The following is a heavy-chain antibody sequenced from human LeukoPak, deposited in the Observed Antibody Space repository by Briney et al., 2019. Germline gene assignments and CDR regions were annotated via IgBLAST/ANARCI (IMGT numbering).Heavy chain of an antibody. D-gene: IGHD1-1*01. V-gene: IGHV3-21*05. CDR3: ARDINWSFDY. CDR1: GFILDDYS. J-gene: IGHJ4*02. CDR2: ISRSSSHI. Sequence: GGSLRLSCAASGFILDDYSMNWVRQAPGKGLEWLSYISRSSSHIGYADSVKGRFTVSRDNAKNSLYLQMNSLRVEDTALYFCARDINWSFDYWGQGALVTVSP.